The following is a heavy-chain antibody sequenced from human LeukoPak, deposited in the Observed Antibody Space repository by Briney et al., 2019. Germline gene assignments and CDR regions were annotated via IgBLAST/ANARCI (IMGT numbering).Heavy chain of an antibody. CDR2: IIPIFGTA. V-gene: IGHV1-69*01. J-gene: IGHJ4*02. CDR1: GGTFSSYA. CDR3: ARIDDEYQLNY. D-gene: IGHD2-2*01. Sequence: ASVKVSCKASGGTFSSYAISWVRQAPGQGLEWMGGIIPIFGTANYTQKFQGRVTITADESTSTAYMELSSLRSEDTAVYYCARIDDEYQLNYWGQGTLVTVSS.